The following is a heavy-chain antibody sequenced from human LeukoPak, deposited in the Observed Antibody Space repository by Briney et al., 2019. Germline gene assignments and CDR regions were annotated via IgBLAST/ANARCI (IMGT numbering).Heavy chain of an antibody. CDR3: ASQKSNFYDGSGDV. J-gene: IGHJ6*02. Sequence: PGGSLRLSCAASGFAFSSSAMSWVRQAPGKGLEWVSAISGSGDNTYYAGSVKGRFTIFRDNSKNMLYLQMNSLRAEDTALYYCASQKSNFYDGSGDVWGHGITVTVSS. V-gene: IGHV3-23*01. CDR1: GFAFSSSA. CDR2: ISGSGDNT. D-gene: IGHD3-22*01.